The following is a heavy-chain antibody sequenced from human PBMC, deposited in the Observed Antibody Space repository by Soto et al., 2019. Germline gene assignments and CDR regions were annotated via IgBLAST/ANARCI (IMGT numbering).Heavy chain of an antibody. CDR3: TTGIVVVIPSGMDV. Sequence: GGSLRLSCAASGFTFSSFAMNWVRQAPGKGLEWVSAISGSGGGTYYADSVKGRFIISRDNSKNTLYLQMNRLRAEDTAVYYCTTGIVVVIPSGMDVWGQGTTVTVSS. J-gene: IGHJ6*02. V-gene: IGHV3-23*01. CDR1: GFTFSSFA. CDR2: ISGSGGGT. D-gene: IGHD3-22*01.